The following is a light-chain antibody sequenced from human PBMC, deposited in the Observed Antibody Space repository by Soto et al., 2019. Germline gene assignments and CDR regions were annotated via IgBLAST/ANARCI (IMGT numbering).Light chain of an antibody. V-gene: IGKV3-11*01. CDR3: QQRSNWLT. J-gene: IGKJ2*01. CDR1: QSVSNF. Sequence: EIVLTQSPATLSLSPGERATLSCRASQSVSNFLAWYQQRPGQAPRLLIYDASNRATGIPARFSGSGSGTDFTLTISSLEPEDFAVYYCQQRSNWLTFGQGTKLEIK. CDR2: DAS.